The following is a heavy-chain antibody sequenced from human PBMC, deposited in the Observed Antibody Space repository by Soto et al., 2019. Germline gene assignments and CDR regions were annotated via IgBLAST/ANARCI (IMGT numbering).Heavy chain of an antibody. J-gene: IGHJ4*02. Sequence: EVQLLESGGGLVQPGGSLRLSCAASGFTFSSYAMNWVRQAPGKGLEWVSAISSSDGNTYYADYVKGRFTLSRDNSKNTLFLQMNSLRDEDTAVYYCAKAGPVTTQTFDYWGQGTLVTVSS. CDR2: ISSSDGNT. CDR3: AKAGPVTTQTFDY. D-gene: IGHD4-17*01. V-gene: IGHV3-23*01. CDR1: GFTFSSYA.